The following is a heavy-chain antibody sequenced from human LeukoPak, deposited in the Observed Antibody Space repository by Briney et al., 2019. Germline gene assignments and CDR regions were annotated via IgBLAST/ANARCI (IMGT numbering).Heavy chain of an antibody. CDR1: GFTFTTYW. J-gene: IGHJ3*01. V-gene: IGHV3-7*05. CDR3: ARGFDGYYGFDL. D-gene: IGHD5-24*01. Sequence: GGSLRLSCAASGFTFTTYWMSWVRQAPGKGLEWVANINQDGVEKYYVASVRGRLTISRDNAKNSMHVQMNSLRAEDTAVYYCARGFDGYYGFDLWGQGTMVTVSS. CDR2: INQDGVEK.